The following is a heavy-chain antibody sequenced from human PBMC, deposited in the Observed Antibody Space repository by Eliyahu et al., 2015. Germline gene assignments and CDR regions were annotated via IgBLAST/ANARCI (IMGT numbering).Heavy chain of an antibody. CDR2: IKSYTVGXTT. CDR1: GFIFSNAW. Sequence: EVHLEESXGGLGKPGGSLRLSCAXSGFIFSNAWMTWVRQAPGKGLEWVGRIKSYTVGXTTDYAARVKGRFTISRDDAKNTLYLQMNSLRTEDTAMYYCATVGLDYYGSVTXWGPGTLVTVSS. J-gene: IGHJ4*02. CDR3: ATVGLDYYGSVTX. V-gene: IGHV3-15*01. D-gene: IGHD3-10*01.